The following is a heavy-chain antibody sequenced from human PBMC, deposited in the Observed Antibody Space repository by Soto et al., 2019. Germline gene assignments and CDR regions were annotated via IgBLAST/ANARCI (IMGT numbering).Heavy chain of an antibody. V-gene: IGHV3-73*01. Sequence: PGGSLRLSCAASGFTFSGSAMHWVRQASGKGLEWVGRIRSKANSYATAYAASVKGRFTISRDDSKNTAYLQMNSLKTEDTAVYYCTRHGYDYVWGSYRLRDAFDIWGQGTMVTVSS. D-gene: IGHD3-16*02. CDR3: TRHGYDYVWGSYRLRDAFDI. CDR2: IRSKANSYAT. CDR1: GFTFSGSA. J-gene: IGHJ3*02.